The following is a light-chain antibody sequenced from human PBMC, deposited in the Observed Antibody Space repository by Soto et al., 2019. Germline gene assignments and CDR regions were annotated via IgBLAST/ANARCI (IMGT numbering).Light chain of an antibody. V-gene: IGKV3-11*01. CDR3: QQRSNWPL. CDR1: QSVSSY. J-gene: IGKJ5*01. CDR2: DAS. Sequence: ELVLTQSPATLSSSPGERATLSCRASQSVSSYLAWYQQKPGQAPRLLIYDASNRATGIPARFSGSGSGTDFTLTISSLEPEDFAVYYCQQRSNWPLFGQGTRLEIK.